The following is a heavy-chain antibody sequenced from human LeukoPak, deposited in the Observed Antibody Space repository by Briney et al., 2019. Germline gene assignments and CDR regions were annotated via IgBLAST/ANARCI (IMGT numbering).Heavy chain of an antibody. CDR2: IWSDGSNK. CDR3: ARGSGSFSGGFDY. Sequence: PGRSLRLSCAASGFTFSSYGMHWVRQTPGKGLEWVAIIWSDGSNKYYADSVKGRFTISRDNSKNTLYLQMNSLRAEDTAVYYCARGSGSFSGGFDYWGQGTLVTVS. D-gene: IGHD1-26*01. V-gene: IGHV3-33*01. J-gene: IGHJ4*02. CDR1: GFTFSSYG.